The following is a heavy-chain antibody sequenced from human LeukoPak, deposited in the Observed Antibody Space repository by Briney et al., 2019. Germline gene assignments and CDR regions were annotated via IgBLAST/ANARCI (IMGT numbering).Heavy chain of an antibody. CDR3: ARGVLDAFDI. D-gene: IGHD4/OR15-4a*01. CDR1: GGSISSSSYY. CDR2: IYYSGST. Sequence: PSETLSLTCTVSGGSISSSSYYWGWIRQPPGKGLEWIGSIYYSGSTYYNPSLKSRVTISVDTSKNQFSLKLSSVTAADTAVYYCARGVLDAFDIWGQGTMVTVSS. V-gene: IGHV4-39*07. J-gene: IGHJ3*02.